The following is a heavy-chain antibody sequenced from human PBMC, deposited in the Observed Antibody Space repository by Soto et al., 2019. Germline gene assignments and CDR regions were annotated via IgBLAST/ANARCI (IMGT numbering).Heavy chain of an antibody. CDR3: AKRDRGSGRQYDDAFDI. Sequence: EVQLLESGGGLVQPGGSLRLSCAASGFTFSSYAMSWVRQAPGKGLEWVSAISGSGGSTYYADSVKGRFTIARDNSKNTLYLQMNSLRAEDTAVYYCAKRDRGSGRQYDDAFDIWGQGTMVTVSS. CDR2: ISGSGGST. D-gene: IGHD3-10*01. CDR1: GFTFSSYA. J-gene: IGHJ3*02. V-gene: IGHV3-23*01.